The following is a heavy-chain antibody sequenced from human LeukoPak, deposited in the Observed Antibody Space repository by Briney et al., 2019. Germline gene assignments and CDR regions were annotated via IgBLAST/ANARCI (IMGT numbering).Heavy chain of an antibody. CDR2: INPKTGDT. V-gene: IGHV1-2*04. Sequence: ASVKVSCKTSGYIFTDYYIHWVRQAPGQGLEWMGWINPKTGDTNSAQKFQRWVTMTRDTAISTAYMELNRLALDDTAVYYCARALGGYWDIVVVPAAIGVDWDIWGQGTMVTVSS. D-gene: IGHD2-2*01. CDR1: GYIFTDYY. CDR3: ARALGGYWDIVVVPAAIGVDWDI. J-gene: IGHJ3*02.